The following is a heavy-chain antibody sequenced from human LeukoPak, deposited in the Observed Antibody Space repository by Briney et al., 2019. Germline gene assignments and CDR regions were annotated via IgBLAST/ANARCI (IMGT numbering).Heavy chain of an antibody. V-gene: IGHV4-39*01. J-gene: IGHJ5*02. CDR1: GASVTSGGFY. D-gene: IGHD3-10*01. CDR3: ARHSGSGSLSRPFDP. Sequence: SETLSLTCSVSGASVTSGGFYWGWLRQPPGKGPEWIATVYYTGSTYYNPSLKSRVTISIDTSKNQFSLRQTSVTATDTAIYHCARHSGSGSLSRPFDPWGQGTLVTVSS. CDR2: VYYTGST.